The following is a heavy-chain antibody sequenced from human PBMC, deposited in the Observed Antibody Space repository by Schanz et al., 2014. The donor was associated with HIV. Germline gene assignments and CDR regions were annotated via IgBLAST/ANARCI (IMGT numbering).Heavy chain of an antibody. CDR1: RFTFSSYG. CDR2: IWYDGSNK. V-gene: IGHV3-33*01. CDR3: ARGEAIPSYYYYYGMDV. Sequence: QVQLVESGGGVVQPGRSLRLSCAASRFTFSSYGMHWVRQAPGKGLEWVAIIWYDGSNKYYADSVKGRFTISRDNSKNTLYLQMNSLRAEDTAVYYCARGEAIPSYYYYYGMDVWGQGTTVTVSS. D-gene: IGHD2-2*02. J-gene: IGHJ6*02.